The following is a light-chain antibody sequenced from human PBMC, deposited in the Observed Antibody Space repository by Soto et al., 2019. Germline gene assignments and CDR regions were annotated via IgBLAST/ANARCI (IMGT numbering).Light chain of an antibody. CDR2: QDS. CDR3: QAWDSTTVV. Sequence: SYELTQPPSVSVSPGQTASITCSGDKLGNKYPCWYQQKPGQSPVLVIYQDSKRPSGVPERFSGANSGNTATLTISGTQAVDEADYYCQAWDSTTVVFGGGTQLTVL. V-gene: IGLV3-1*01. J-gene: IGLJ2*01. CDR1: KLGNKY.